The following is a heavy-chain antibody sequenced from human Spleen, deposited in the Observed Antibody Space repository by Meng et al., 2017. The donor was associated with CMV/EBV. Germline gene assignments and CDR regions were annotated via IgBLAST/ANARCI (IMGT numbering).Heavy chain of an antibody. CDR3: ASNPSSGWDYYYYGMDV. CDR1: GFTFSSYA. V-gene: IGHV3-30*04. CDR2: ISYDGSNK. Sequence: GGSLRLSCAASGFTFSSYAMHRVRQAPGKGLEWVAVISYDGSNKYYADSVEGRFTISRDNSKNTLYLQMNSLRAEDTAVYYCASNPSSGWDYYYYGMDVWGQGTTVTVSS. J-gene: IGHJ6*02. D-gene: IGHD6-19*01.